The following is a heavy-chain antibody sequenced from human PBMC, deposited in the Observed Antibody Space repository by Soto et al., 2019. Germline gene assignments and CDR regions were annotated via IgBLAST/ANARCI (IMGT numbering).Heavy chain of an antibody. CDR1: GYTFTSYA. J-gene: IGHJ4*02. Sequence: APVKGSCKGSGYTFTSYAMHLVRQAPGQRLEWMGWINAGNGNTKYSQKFQGRVTITRDTSASTAYMELSSLRSEDTAVYYCARGITLPTPLDYWGQGTLVTVSS. CDR3: ARGITLPTPLDY. D-gene: IGHD1-20*01. V-gene: IGHV1-3*01. CDR2: INAGNGNT.